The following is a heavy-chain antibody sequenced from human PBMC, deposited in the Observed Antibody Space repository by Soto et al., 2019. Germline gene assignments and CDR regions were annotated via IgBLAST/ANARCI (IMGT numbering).Heavy chain of an antibody. CDR1: GGTFSSYA. J-gene: IGHJ6*02. D-gene: IGHD4-17*01. CDR2: IIPIFGTA. Sequence: QVQLVQSGAEVKKPGSSVKVSCKASGGTFSSYAISWLRQAPGQGLEWMGGIIPIFGTANYAQKFQGRVTITADESTSTAYMELSSLRSEDTAVYYCARPERSDYGEPSYYYGMDVWGQGTTVTVSS. V-gene: IGHV1-69*01. CDR3: ARPERSDYGEPSYYYGMDV.